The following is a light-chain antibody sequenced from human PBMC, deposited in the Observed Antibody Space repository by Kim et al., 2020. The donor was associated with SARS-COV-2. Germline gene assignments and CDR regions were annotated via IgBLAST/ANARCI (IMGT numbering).Light chain of an antibody. Sequence: SSELTQDPAVSVALGHTVRITCQGDSLRSYYATWYQQKPRQAPVLVIYGRNNRPSGIPDRFSGSASGNTASLTISGAQAEDEAEFYCQSRDSGGDVVFGGGTQLTVL. CDR2: GRN. V-gene: IGLV3-19*01. CDR3: QSRDSGGDVV. J-gene: IGLJ2*01. CDR1: SLRSYY.